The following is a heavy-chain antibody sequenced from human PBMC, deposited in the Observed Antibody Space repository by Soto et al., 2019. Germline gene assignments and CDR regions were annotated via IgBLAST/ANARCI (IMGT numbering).Heavy chain of an antibody. CDR3: ARTRDQYCSGGSCYYYYYMDV. D-gene: IGHD2-15*01. CDR1: GDSISSYY. CDR2: VYFSGST. J-gene: IGHJ6*03. Sequence: SETLSLTCTVSGDSISSYYWSWIRQPPGKGLEWIGYVYFSGSTNYNPSFKSRVTISVDTSKSQFSLKLSSVTAADTAVYYCARTRDQYCSGGSCYYYYYMDVWGKGTTVTVSS. V-gene: IGHV4-59*12.